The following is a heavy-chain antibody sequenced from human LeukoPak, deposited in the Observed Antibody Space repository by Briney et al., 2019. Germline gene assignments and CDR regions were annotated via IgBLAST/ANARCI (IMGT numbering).Heavy chain of an antibody. D-gene: IGHD5-24*01. Sequence: PGGSLRLSCAASGFTFSSYGMNWVRQAPGKGLEWVSSISSSSSYIYYADSVKGRFTISRDNAKNSLYQQMNSLRAEDTAVYYCAREEEMATMVYWGQGTLVTVSS. J-gene: IGHJ4*02. CDR3: AREEEMATMVY. V-gene: IGHV3-21*01. CDR1: GFTFSSYG. CDR2: ISSSSSYI.